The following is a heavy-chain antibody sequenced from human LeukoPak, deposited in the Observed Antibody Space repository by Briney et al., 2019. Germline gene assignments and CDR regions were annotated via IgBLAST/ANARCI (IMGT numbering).Heavy chain of an antibody. CDR3: AKEGSGYDWDHDAFDI. CDR1: GFTFSSYG. CDR2: ISYDGSNK. J-gene: IGHJ3*02. V-gene: IGHV3-30*18. D-gene: IGHD5-12*01. Sequence: GSLRLSCAASGFTFSSYGMHWVRQAPGKGLEWVAVISYDGSNKYYADSVKGRFTISRDNSKNTLYLQMNSLRAEDTAVYYCAKEGSGYDWDHDAFDIWGQGTMVTVSS.